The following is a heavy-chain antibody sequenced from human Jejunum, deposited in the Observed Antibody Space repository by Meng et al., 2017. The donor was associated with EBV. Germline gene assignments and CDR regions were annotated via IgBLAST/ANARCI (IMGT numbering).Heavy chain of an antibody. CDR3: ARVEVGITSGDY. CDR1: GYTFTNYG. J-gene: IGHJ4*02. V-gene: IGHV1-18*01. Sequence: QAQLVQSGGEVQKPXXSVKVSCKASGYTFTNYGITWVRQAPGQGLEWMGWISAYNGNTNYAQTLQGRVTMTTDTSTSTAYMELGSLRSDDTAVYYCARVEVGITSGDYWGQGTLVTVSS. CDR2: ISAYNGNT. D-gene: IGHD1-26*01.